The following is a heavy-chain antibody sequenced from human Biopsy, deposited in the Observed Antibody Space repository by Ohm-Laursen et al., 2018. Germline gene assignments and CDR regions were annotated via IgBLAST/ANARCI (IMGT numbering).Heavy chain of an antibody. CDR2: ITSSGDTT. V-gene: IGHV3-23*01. CDR1: GFTFSSYA. J-gene: IGHJ4*02. Sequence: SLRLSCAASGFTFSSYAMSGVRQAPGKGLEWVSAITSSGDTTYYSDSVKGRFTISRDSSKNTLHLQMNSLRAEDTAVYYCAKDQGYYYDRSVYYYFDYWGQGTLVTVSS. D-gene: IGHD3-22*01. CDR3: AKDQGYYYDRSVYYYFDY.